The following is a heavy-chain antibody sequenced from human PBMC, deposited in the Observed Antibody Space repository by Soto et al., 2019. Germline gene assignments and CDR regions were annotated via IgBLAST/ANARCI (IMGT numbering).Heavy chain of an antibody. CDR1: GGAFSGYF. J-gene: IGHJ1*01. V-gene: IGHV4-34*01. CDR3: ARGRLESSGYYHVHYFQH. Sequence: QVQLHQWGAGLLKPSDTLSLTCAVYGGAFSGYFWTWLRQPQGKGLEWIGESNHSGNTNYSPSLKSLVTLSVDTSNNQFSLKLSSVTAADPAVYYCARGRLESSGYYHVHYFQHWGQGTLVTVSS. D-gene: IGHD3-22*01. CDR2: SNHSGNT.